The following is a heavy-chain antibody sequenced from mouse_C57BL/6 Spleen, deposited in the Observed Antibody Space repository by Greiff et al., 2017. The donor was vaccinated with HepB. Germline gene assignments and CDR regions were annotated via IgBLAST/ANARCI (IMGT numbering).Heavy chain of an antibody. CDR1: GFTFSDYG. Sequence: EVKVVESGGGLVKPGGSLKLSCAASGFTFSDYGMHWVRQAPEKGLEWVAYISSGSSTLYYADTVKGRFTSSRDNAKNTPVLQMTSLRSEDTAMYYCARPLGREAFFAYWGQGTLVTVSA. J-gene: IGHJ3*01. CDR2: ISSGSSTL. D-gene: IGHD4-1*01. CDR3: ARPLGREAFFAY. V-gene: IGHV5-17*01.